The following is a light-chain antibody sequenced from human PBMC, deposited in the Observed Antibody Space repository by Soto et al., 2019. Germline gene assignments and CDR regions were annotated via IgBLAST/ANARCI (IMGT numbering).Light chain of an antibody. J-gene: IGKJ3*01. CDR2: DAS. Sequence: DIQLTQSPSSLSASVGDRVTITCQASQDISNHLNWYQQKPGKAPMLLIYDASDLETGVPSRFSGGGSGTFFSFTINGLQPEDIETYYCQKHDGVPLFGPGTKVEIK. CDR1: QDISNH. V-gene: IGKV1-33*01. CDR3: QKHDGVPL.